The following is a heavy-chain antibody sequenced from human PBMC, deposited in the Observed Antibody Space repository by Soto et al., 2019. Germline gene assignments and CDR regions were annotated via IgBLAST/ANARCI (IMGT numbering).Heavy chain of an antibody. V-gene: IGHV4-59*01. D-gene: IGHD2-15*01. Sequence: SETLALTCAVYGGTFSGYDWSWIRQPPGKGLEWIGYIYYSGSTNYNPSLKSRVTISVDTSKNQFSLKLSSVTAADTAVYYCARNIVEGDNWFDPWGQGTLVTVSS. CDR3: ARNIVEGDNWFDP. CDR2: IYYSGST. J-gene: IGHJ5*02. CDR1: GGTFSGYD.